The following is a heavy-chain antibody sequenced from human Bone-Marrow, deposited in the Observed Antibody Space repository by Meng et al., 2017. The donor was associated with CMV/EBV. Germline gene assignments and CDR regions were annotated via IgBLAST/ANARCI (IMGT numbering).Heavy chain of an antibody. J-gene: IGHJ4*02. CDR1: GYTFTSYY. V-gene: IGHV1-24*01. CDR3: AREWDCSSTSCDDY. D-gene: IGHD2-2*01. CDR2: FDPEDGET. Sequence: ASVKVSCKASGYTFTSYYMHWVRQAPGQGLEWMGGFDPEDGETIYAQKFQGRVTMTEDTSTDTAYMELSSLRSEDTAVYYCAREWDCSSTSCDDYWGQGTLVTVSS.